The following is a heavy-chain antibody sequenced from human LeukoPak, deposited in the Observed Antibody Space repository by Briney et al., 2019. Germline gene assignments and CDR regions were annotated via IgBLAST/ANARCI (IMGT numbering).Heavy chain of an antibody. CDR2: IKQDGSEK. CDR1: GFTFSNAW. V-gene: IGHV3-7*01. J-gene: IGHJ4*02. CDR3: ASLRIAAAAY. D-gene: IGHD6-13*01. Sequence: PGGSLRLSCAASGFTFSNAWMSWVRQAPGKGLEWVANIKQDGSEKYYVDSVKGRFTISRDNAKNSLYLQMNSLRAEDTAVYYCASLRIAAAAYWGQGTLVTVSS.